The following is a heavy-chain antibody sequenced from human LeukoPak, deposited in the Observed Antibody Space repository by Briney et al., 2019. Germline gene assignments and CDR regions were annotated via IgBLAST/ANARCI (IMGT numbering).Heavy chain of an antibody. J-gene: IGHJ5*02. D-gene: IGHD6-19*01. Sequence: SETLSRTCAVYGGSFSGYYWSWIRKPPGKGLEWIGEINHSGSTNYNPSLKSRVTISVDTSKNQFSLKLSSVTAADTAVYYCARVLRTVAGISHQSGWFDPWGQGTLATVSS. V-gene: IGHV4-34*01. CDR2: INHSGST. CDR3: ARVLRTVAGISHQSGWFDP. CDR1: GGSFSGYY.